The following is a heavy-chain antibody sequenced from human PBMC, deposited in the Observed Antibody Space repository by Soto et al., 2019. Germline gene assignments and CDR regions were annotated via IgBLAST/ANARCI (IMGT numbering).Heavy chain of an antibody. CDR3: ARLNRLEKVANYYYQSMDA. D-gene: IGHD5-12*01. J-gene: IGHJ6*02. Sequence: SETLSLTCTVSGASVSTASHYWSWIRQPPGKGLEWIGYIYYTGSTDYNPSLESRATTSLDMSKNQFSLKLNSMSAADTAVYYCARLNRLEKVANYYYQSMDAWGPGTTVTVSS. CDR1: GASVSTASHY. CDR2: IYYTGST. V-gene: IGHV4-61*01.